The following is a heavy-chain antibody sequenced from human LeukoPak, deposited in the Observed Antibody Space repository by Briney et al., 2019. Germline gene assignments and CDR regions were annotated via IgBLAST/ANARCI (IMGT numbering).Heavy chain of an antibody. J-gene: IGHJ5*02. CDR1: GGTFSSYA. V-gene: IGHV1-69*13. CDR3: ATQITIFGVVARFDP. Sequence: ASVKVSCKASGGTFSSYAISWVRQAPGQGLEWMGGIIPNFGTANYAQKFQGRVTITADESTSTAYMELSSLRSEDTAVYYCATQITIFGVVARFDPWGQGTLVTVSS. D-gene: IGHD3-3*01. CDR2: IIPNFGTA.